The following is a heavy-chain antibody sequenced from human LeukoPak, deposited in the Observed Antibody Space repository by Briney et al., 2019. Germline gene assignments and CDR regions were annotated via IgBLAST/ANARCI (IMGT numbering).Heavy chain of an antibody. D-gene: IGHD4-17*01. V-gene: IGHV1-3*01. Sequence: ASVKVSCTASGYTFTSYAMHWVRQAPGQRLEWMGWINAGNGNTKYSQKFQGRVTITRDTSASTAYRELSSLRSEDTAVYYCALTTVTTGWFDPWGQGTLVTVSS. CDR2: INAGNGNT. CDR3: ALTTVTTGWFDP. J-gene: IGHJ5*02. CDR1: GYTFTSYA.